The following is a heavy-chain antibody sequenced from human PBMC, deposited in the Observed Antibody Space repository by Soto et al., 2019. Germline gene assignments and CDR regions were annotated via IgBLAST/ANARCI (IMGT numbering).Heavy chain of an antibody. J-gene: IGHJ3*02. CDR1: GFTFTNYW. Sequence: EVQVVESGGGLVQPGGSLRLSCAASGFTFTNYWMHWVRQVPGDGLVWVSRLDNHGDGTSYADIVKGRFTISRDNAKNTLYLQMNSLRFEDTAIYYCGTVFEKWGQGTMVTVSS. CDR3: GTVFEK. CDR2: LDNHGDGT. V-gene: IGHV3-74*01.